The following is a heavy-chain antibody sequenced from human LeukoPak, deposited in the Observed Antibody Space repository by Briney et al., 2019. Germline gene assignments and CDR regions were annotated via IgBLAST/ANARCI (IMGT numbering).Heavy chain of an antibody. V-gene: IGHV3-30*18. CDR2: ISYDGSNK. CDR3: AKILLLRLGAFDI. D-gene: IGHD2-15*01. CDR1: GFTFSSYG. J-gene: IGHJ3*02. Sequence: LPGGSLRLSCAASGFTFSSYGMHWARQAPGKGLEWVAVISYDGSNKHYADSVKGRFTISRDNSKNTLYLQMNSLRAEDTAVYYCAKILLLRLGAFDIWGQGTMVTVSS.